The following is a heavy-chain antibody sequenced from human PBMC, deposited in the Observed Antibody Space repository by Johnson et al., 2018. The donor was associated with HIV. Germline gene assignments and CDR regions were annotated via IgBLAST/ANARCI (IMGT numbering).Heavy chain of an antibody. CDR3: ARDGVYSSPHDAFDI. Sequence: EVQLVESGGGVVQPGGSLRLSCAASGFTFSSYGMHWVRQAPGKGLEWVANIKEDGSDDYYVDVLKGRFIISRDNAKNSLYLQMSNLRFEDTAVYYCARDGVYSSPHDAFDIWGEGTMVIVSS. V-gene: IGHV3-7*03. D-gene: IGHD3-22*01. J-gene: IGHJ3*02. CDR2: IKEDGSDD. CDR1: GFTFSSYG.